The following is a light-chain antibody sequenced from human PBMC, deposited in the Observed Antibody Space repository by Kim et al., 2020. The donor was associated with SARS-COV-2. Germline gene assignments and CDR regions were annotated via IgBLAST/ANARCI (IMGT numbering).Light chain of an antibody. CDR1: QSIRSN. CDR3: QQYNYWSLS. Sequence: VSPGEKVTFSCRASQSIRSNLAWYQQKPGQPPRLLIYGASTRATGIPVRFSASGSGTEFTLTISSLQSEDFAVYHCQQYNYWSLSFGGGTKVDIK. CDR2: GAS. V-gene: IGKV3-15*01. J-gene: IGKJ4*01.